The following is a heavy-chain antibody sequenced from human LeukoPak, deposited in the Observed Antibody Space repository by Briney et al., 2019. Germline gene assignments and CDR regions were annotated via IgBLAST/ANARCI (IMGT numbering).Heavy chain of an antibody. D-gene: IGHD3-16*01. CDR2: INTVGSST. Sequence: HSGGSLRLSCAASGFTFSNYWMHWVRQAPGKGLVWVSRINTVGSSTAYADSVKGRFTISRDNAKNSLYLQMNSLRAEDTAVYYCARDLIIWGASLLGAFDIWGQGTMVTVSS. V-gene: IGHV3-74*03. CDR3: ARDLIIWGASLLGAFDI. CDR1: GFTFSNYW. J-gene: IGHJ3*02.